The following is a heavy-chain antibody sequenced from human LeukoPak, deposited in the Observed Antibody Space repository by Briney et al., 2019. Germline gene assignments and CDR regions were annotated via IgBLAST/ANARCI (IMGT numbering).Heavy chain of an antibody. D-gene: IGHD3-22*01. CDR2: IYSGGST. CDR1: GFTVSSNY. V-gene: IGHV3-53*01. Sequence: GGSLRLSCAASGFTVSSNYMSWVRQAPGKGLEWVSVIYSGGSTYYADSVKGRFTIPRDNSKNTLYLQMNSLRAEDTAVYYCARDSSSGYGGYFDYWGQGTLVTVSS. CDR3: ARDSSSGYGGYFDY. J-gene: IGHJ4*02.